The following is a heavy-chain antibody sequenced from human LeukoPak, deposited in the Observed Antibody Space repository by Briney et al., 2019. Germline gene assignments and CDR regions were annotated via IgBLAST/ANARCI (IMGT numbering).Heavy chain of an antibody. CDR2: IWYDGSNK. CDR3: ARGWDYYDSSGFLYFDY. CDR1: GFTFSSYG. V-gene: IGHV3-33*01. D-gene: IGHD3-22*01. J-gene: IGHJ4*02. Sequence: GGSLRPSCAASGFTFSSYGMHWVRQAPGKGLEWVAVIWYDGSNKYYADSVKGRFTISRDNSKNTLYLQMNSLRAEDTAVYYCARGWDYYDSSGFLYFDYWGQGTLVTVSS.